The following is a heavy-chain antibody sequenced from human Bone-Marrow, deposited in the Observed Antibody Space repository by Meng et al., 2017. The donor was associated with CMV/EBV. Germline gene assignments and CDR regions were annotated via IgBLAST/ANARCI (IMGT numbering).Heavy chain of an antibody. CDR3: TTDPRKDIVSP. D-gene: IGHD5/OR15-5a*01. Sequence: SCAASGFIFSNAWMSWVRQAPGKGLEWVGRIKSKTDGGTTDYAAPVKGRFSISRDDSKNTLYLQMNSLKAEDTAVYYCTTDPRKDIVSPWGQGTLVTVSS. V-gene: IGHV3-15*01. CDR2: IKSKTDGGTT. J-gene: IGHJ5*02. CDR1: GFIFSNAW.